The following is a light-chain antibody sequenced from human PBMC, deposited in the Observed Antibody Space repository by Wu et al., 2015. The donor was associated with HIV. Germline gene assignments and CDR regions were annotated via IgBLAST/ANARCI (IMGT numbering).Light chain of an antibody. Sequence: DILMTQSPSSLSASVGDRVTIACRASQSISSYLNWYQQKPGKAPKLLIYAASSLQTGVPLRFSGSGSGTDFTLTISSLQPEDFATYYCQQSYTTRWTFGQGTKVEIK. J-gene: IGKJ1*01. CDR3: QQSYTTRWT. CDR1: QSISSY. CDR2: AAS. V-gene: IGKV1-39*01.